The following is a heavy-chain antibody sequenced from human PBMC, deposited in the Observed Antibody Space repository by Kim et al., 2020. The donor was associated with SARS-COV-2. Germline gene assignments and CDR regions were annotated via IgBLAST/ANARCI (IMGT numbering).Heavy chain of an antibody. J-gene: IGHJ4*02. D-gene: IGHD6-6*01. V-gene: IGHV3-74*01. Sequence: DSVKGRFTSSRDNAKNTLYLQMNSLRAEDTAVYYCARDLSRQLVPYFDYWGQGTLVTVSS. CDR3: ARDLSRQLVPYFDY.